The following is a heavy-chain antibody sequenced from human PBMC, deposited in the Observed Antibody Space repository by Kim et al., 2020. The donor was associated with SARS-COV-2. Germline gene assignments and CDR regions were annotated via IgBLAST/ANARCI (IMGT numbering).Heavy chain of an antibody. J-gene: IGHJ6*02. V-gene: IGHV4-34*01. D-gene: IGHD2-2*01. CDR1: GGSFSGYY. Sequence: SETLSLTCAVYGGSFSGYYWTWIRQPPGKGLEWIGEINHSGSTDYNPSLKSRVTISVDTSNNQFSLKLSSVTAADTAVYYCARGRWERYCSSTSCHYYYFGMDVWGQGTTVTVSS. CDR2: INHSGST. CDR3: ARGRWERYCSSTSCHYYYFGMDV.